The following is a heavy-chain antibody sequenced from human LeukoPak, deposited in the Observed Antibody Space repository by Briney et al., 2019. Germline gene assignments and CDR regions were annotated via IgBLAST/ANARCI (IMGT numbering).Heavy chain of an antibody. V-gene: IGHV3-48*03. CDR3: ARVVRGAFDI. D-gene: IGHD3-10*01. CDR1: GFTFSSYE. CDR2: ISSSGSTI. Sequence: GGSLRLSCAASGFTFSSYEMNWVRQAPGKGLEWVSCISSSGSTIYYADSVKGRFTISRDNAKNSLYLQMNSLRAEDTAVYYCARVVRGAFDIWGQGTMVTVSS. J-gene: IGHJ3*02.